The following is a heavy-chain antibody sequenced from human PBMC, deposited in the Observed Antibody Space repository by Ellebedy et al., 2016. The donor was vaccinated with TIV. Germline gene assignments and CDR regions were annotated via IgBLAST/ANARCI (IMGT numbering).Heavy chain of an antibody. CDR1: GFTFGSYA. CDR3: ARDYYGSGSYSSD. J-gene: IGHJ4*02. CDR2: IVGSGYST. V-gene: IGHV3-23*01. D-gene: IGHD3-10*01. Sequence: GESLKISCEASGFTFGSYAMSWVRQAPGKGLEWVTGIVGSGYSTDYADSVKGRFTISRDSSKNTLYLRMNSLRAEDTAVYYCARDYYGSGSYSSDWGQGTLVTVSS.